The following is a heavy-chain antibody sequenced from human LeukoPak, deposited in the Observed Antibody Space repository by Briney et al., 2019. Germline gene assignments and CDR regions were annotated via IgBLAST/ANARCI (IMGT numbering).Heavy chain of an antibody. CDR1: GGSISSSSYY. D-gene: IGHD1-26*01. V-gene: IGHV4-39*07. CDR2: IYYSGSP. Sequence: SETLSLTCTVSGGSISSSSYYWGWIRQPPGKGLEWNGSIYYSGSPNYNPSLKSRVTISVDPSKNQFSLKLISVPAADPAVYYCARAGRTFYYFDYWGQGTLVTVSS. CDR3: ARAGRTFYYFDY. J-gene: IGHJ4*02.